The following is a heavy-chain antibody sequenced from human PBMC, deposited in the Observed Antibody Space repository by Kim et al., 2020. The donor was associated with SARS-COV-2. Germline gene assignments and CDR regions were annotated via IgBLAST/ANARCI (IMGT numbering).Heavy chain of an antibody. CDR1: GYTFTSYF. V-gene: IGHV1-46*01. J-gene: IGHJ4*02. D-gene: IGHD1-26*01. CDR3: TKYSGRNPFDY. CDR2: INTSDGIT. Sequence: ASVKVSCKASGYTFTSYFMHWVRQAPGQGLEWMGIINTSDGITNYAQKFQGRVTITRDTSTSTVYMELSSLRSEDTVVYYCTKYSGRNPFDYWGQGTLVTVSS.